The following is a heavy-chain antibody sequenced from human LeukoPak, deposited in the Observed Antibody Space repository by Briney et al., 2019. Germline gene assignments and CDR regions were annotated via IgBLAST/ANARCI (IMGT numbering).Heavy chain of an antibody. Sequence: PGGSLRLSCAASEFSVGSNYMTWVRQAPGKGLEWVSLIYSGGSTCYADSVKGRFTISRDNSKNTLYLQMNSLRAEDTAVYYCARDLSSSRFLPFAFDIWGQGTMVTVSS. D-gene: IGHD6-6*01. V-gene: IGHV3-66*01. CDR2: IYSGGST. J-gene: IGHJ3*02. CDR3: ARDLSSSRFLPFAFDI. CDR1: EFSVGSNY.